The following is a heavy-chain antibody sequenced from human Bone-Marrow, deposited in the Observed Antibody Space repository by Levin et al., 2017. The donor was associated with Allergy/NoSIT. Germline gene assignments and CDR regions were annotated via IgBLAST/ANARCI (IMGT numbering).Heavy chain of an antibody. Sequence: ASVKVSCKASGYPFSEFYVYWVRQAPGQGLEWVGWINPNNGATKYAQKLQGRVTLTIDTSKSTLHMYVSSLTSDDTAVYYCASPSTSGYSSWLESWGQGVLVTVSS. D-gene: IGHD6-19*01. CDR3: ASPSTSGYSSWLES. V-gene: IGHV1-2*02. CDR1: GYPFSEFY. J-gene: IGHJ5*01. CDR2: INPNNGAT.